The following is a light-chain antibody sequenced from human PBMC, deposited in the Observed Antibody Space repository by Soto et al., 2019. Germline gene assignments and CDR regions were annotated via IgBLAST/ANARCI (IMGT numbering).Light chain of an antibody. CDR2: DVS. CDR1: SSDVGGYNY. V-gene: IGLV2-14*01. Sequence: QSALTQPASVSGSPGQSITISCTGTSSDVGGYNYVSWYQQHPGKAPKLMIYDVSNRPSGVSNRFSGSKSGNTASLTISGLPAEDEADYYCSSYTSGNPGVVFGGGTKLTVL. J-gene: IGLJ2*01. CDR3: SSYTSGNPGVV.